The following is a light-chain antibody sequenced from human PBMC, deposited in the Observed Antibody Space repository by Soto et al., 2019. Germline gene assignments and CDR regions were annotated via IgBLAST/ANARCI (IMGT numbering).Light chain of an antibody. CDR2: LEGSGSY. Sequence: QPVLTQSSSASGSLGSSVKLTCTLSSGHSSYIIAWHQQQPGKAPRYLMKLEGSGSYNKGSGIPDRFSGSSSGADRYLTISNLQFEDEADYYCETWDSNTHVFGGGTKLTVL. V-gene: IGLV4-60*02. CDR1: SGHSSYI. J-gene: IGLJ3*02. CDR3: ETWDSNTHV.